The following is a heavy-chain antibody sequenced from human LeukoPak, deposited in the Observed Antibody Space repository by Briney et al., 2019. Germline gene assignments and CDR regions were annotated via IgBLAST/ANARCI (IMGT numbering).Heavy chain of an antibody. Sequence: SETLSLTCTVSGGSSSSGGYYWSWIRQHPGKGLEWIGYMDYSGSTYYNPSLKSRVTISVDTSKNQFSLKLSSVTAADTALYYCARNGVAGTSNWFDPWGQGTLVTVSS. CDR3: ARNGVAGTSNWFDP. J-gene: IGHJ5*02. CDR2: MDYSGST. CDR1: GGSSSSGGYY. V-gene: IGHV4-31*03. D-gene: IGHD6-19*01.